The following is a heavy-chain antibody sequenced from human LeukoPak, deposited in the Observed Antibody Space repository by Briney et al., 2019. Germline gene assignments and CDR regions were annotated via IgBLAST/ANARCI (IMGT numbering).Heavy chain of an antibody. CDR3: ARQIAVAGEWAFDI. CDR2: INSRGST. CDR1: GGSTSSSSSYF. Sequence: PSETLSLTCTVSGGSTSSSSSYFWVWIRQPPGKGLEWIGSINSRGSTYYNPSLKSRVTISVDTSKNQFSLKLSSVTAADTAMYYCARQIAVAGEWAFDIWGQGTMVTVSS. J-gene: IGHJ3*02. D-gene: IGHD6-19*01. V-gene: IGHV4-39*01.